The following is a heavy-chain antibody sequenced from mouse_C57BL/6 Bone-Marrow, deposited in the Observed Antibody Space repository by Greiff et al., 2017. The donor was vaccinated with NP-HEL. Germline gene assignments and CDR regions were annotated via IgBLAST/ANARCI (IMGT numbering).Heavy chain of an antibody. V-gene: IGHV1-80*01. Sequence: VQLQQSGAELVKPGASVKISCKASGYAFSSYWMNWVKQRPGKGLEWIGQIYPGDGDTNYNGKFKGKATLTADKSSSTAYMQLSSLTSEDSAVYFGARRGAYYSNWFAYWGQGNLVTVSA. CDR1: GYAFSSYW. CDR2: IYPGDGDT. J-gene: IGHJ3*01. CDR3: ARRGAYYSNWFAY. D-gene: IGHD2-5*01.